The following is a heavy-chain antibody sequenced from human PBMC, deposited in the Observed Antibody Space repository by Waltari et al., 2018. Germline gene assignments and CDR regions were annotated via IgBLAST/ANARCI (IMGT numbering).Heavy chain of an antibody. V-gene: IGHV1-18*01. J-gene: IGHJ4*02. CDR3: ARDDVDSSNFGGF. Sequence: QLVQSGAEVKKPGASVKVSCKASGYIFSNYGITWVRKAHGQGLEWMGWIYPYNGNTKYEQNLQGRFTMTTDTSTTTAYMVIRSLRSDDTAIYYCARDDVDSSNFGGFWGQGTLVTVSS. D-gene: IGHD6-13*01. CDR1: GYIFSNYG. CDR2: IYPYNGNT.